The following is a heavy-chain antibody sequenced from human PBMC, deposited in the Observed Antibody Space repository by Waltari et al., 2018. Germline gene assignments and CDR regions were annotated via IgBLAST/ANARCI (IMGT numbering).Heavy chain of an antibody. CDR2: FHPVHCDP. Sequence: QVQLVQSGAEVKKPGASVKVSCKVSGYTLTELSMHWVRPAPGKGLEWMGGFHPVHCDPIYAQQCQGRVTMTEDTSTDTCYMGLGSLRSWGTAVYYCATDRIAAAGTTPYYYYSGMDVWSQGTTVTVSS. CDR3: ATDRIAAAGTTPYYYYSGMDV. J-gene: IGHJ6*02. D-gene: IGHD6-13*01. CDR1: GYTLTELS. V-gene: IGHV1-24*01.